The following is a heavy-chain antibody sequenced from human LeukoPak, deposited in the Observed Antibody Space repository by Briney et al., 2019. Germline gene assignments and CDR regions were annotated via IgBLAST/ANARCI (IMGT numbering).Heavy chain of an antibody. Sequence: SVKVSCNASGYTFTGYYMHWVRQAPGQGLEWMGWINPNSGEIKYAQKFQGRVTMTRDTSISTAYMELSRLRSDDTALYYCATQRGSYLWGTDFDFWGQGTLVTVSS. CDR1: GYTFTGYY. D-gene: IGHD3-16*01. CDR2: INPNSGEI. J-gene: IGHJ4*02. V-gene: IGHV1-2*02. CDR3: ATQRGSYLWGTDFDF.